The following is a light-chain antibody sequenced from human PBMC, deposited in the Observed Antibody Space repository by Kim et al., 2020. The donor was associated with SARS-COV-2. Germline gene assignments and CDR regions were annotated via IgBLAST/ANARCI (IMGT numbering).Light chain of an antibody. CDR2: GAS. CDR1: QSVSSSY. CDR3: EQYGSSPLT. V-gene: IGKV3-20*01. Sequence: EIVLTQSPGTLSLSPGERATLSCRASQSVSSSYLAWYQQKPGQPPRPLIYGASSRATGIPDRFSGSGSGTDFTLTISRLEPEDFAVYYCEQYGSSPLTFGGGTKVDIK. J-gene: IGKJ4*01.